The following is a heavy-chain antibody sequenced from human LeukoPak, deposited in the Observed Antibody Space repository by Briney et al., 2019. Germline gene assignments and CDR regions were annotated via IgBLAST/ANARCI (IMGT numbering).Heavy chain of an antibody. CDR1: GGSISSGGYS. CDR2: IYHSGST. D-gene: IGHD6-13*01. J-gene: IGHJ4*02. CDR3: ARGTRGYFDY. Sequence: SETLSLTCAVSGGSISSGGYSWSWIRQPPGKGLEWIGYIYHSGSTYYNTSLKSRVTISVDRSKNQFSLKLSSVTAADTAVYYCARGTRGYFDYWGQGTLVTVSS. V-gene: IGHV4-30-2*01.